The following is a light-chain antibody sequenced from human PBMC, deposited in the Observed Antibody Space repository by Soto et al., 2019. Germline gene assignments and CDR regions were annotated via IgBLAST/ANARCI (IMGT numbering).Light chain of an antibody. Sequence: EIVLAQSPGTLSLAPGERVTLSCRASQSIDSSYLAWYQQKPGQAPRLLVFAASNRATGVPDRFSGSGSGTDFTLTIPRLDPEDVAVYYCQQYGSSPLAFGGGTRVEIK. CDR1: QSIDSSY. CDR2: AAS. CDR3: QQYGSSPLA. V-gene: IGKV3-20*01. J-gene: IGKJ4*01.